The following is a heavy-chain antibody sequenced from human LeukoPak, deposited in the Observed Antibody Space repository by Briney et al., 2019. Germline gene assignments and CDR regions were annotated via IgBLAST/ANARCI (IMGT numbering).Heavy chain of an antibody. V-gene: IGHV4-61*02. CDR2: ISTSGKA. Sequence: SETLSLTCTVSNGSISSGDYYWSWIRQAAGKGLEWIGRISTSGKAAYNPSLKSRVTISVDMSKNQFSLKLNSVTAADTAVYYCARGLSVVVLPFDYWGQGTLVTVSS. J-gene: IGHJ4*02. D-gene: IGHD3-16*02. CDR1: NGSISSGDYY. CDR3: ARGLSVVVLPFDY.